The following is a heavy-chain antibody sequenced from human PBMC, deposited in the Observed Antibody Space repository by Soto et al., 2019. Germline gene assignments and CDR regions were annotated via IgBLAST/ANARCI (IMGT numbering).Heavy chain of an antibody. CDR2: IYHTGIA. J-gene: IGHJ6*02. CDR3: VSKLGPYYYGLDV. Sequence: SETLSLTCTVYGDSITNNHWWSWVRQPPGKGPELIGEIYHTGIADYNPSLESRVAFSVDKSKNQFSLSLTSVTAADTAVYYCVSKLGPYYYGLDVWGQGTTVTVSS. CDR1: GDSITNNHW. V-gene: IGHV4-4*02. D-gene: IGHD3-16*01.